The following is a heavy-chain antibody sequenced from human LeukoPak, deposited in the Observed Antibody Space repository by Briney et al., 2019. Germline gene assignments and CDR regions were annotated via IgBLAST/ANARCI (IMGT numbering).Heavy chain of an antibody. CDR2: ISGSGGST. CDR1: GFTFSSYA. J-gene: IGHJ4*02. D-gene: IGHD6-19*01. V-gene: IGHV3-23*01. CDR3: ARDLDSSGWFDY. Sequence: PGGSLRLSCAASGFTFSSYAMSWVRQAPGKGLEWVSAISGSGGSTYYADSVKGRFTISRDNSKNTLYLRMNSLRAEDTAVYYCARDLDSSGWFDYWGQGTLVTVSS.